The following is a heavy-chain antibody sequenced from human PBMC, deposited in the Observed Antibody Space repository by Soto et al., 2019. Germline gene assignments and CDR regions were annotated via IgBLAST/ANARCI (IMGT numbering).Heavy chain of an antibody. J-gene: IGHJ4*02. CDR2: IKQDGSEK. D-gene: IGHD3-10*01. CDR3: ARVTFGEYPTVYFDY. CDR1: GFTFRSYW. V-gene: IGHV3-7*03. Sequence: PGGFLRLSCAASGFTFRSYWMSWVRQAPGKGVEWVANIKQDGSEKYYVDSVKGRFTISRDNAKNSLYLQMNSLRAEDTAVYYCARVTFGEYPTVYFDYWGQGTLVTVSS.